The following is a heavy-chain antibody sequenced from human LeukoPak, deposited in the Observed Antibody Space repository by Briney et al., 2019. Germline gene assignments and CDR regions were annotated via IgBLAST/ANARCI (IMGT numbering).Heavy chain of an antibody. CDR3: ARERRGTGYSSSWYWDY. CDR2: IYYSGST. D-gene: IGHD6-13*01. V-gene: IGHV4-59*12. CDR1: GGSISSYY. J-gene: IGHJ4*02. Sequence: SETLSLTCTVSGGSISSYYWSWIRQPPGKGLEWIGYIYYSGSTNYNPSLKSRVTISVDTSKNQFSLKLSSVTAADTAVYYCARERRGTGYSSSWYWDYWGQGTLVTVSS.